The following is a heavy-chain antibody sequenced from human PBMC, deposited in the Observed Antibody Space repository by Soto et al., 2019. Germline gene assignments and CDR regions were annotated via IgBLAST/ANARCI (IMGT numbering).Heavy chain of an antibody. V-gene: IGHV3-23*01. CDR1: GFTFSSYA. CDR2: ISGSGGST. CDR3: AKAPRVYGDYGGDDY. J-gene: IGHJ4*02. D-gene: IGHD4-17*01. Sequence: EVQLLESGGGLVQPGGSLRLSCAASGFTFSSYAMSWVRQAPGKGLEWVSAISGSGGSTYYADSVKGRFTISRDNSKNTLYLQMNSLRAEDTAVXXCAKAPRVYGDYGGDDYWGQGTLVTVSS.